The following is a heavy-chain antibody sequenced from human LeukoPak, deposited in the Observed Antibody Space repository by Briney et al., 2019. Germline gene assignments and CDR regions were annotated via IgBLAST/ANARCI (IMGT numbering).Heavy chain of an antibody. CDR3: ASAPPRGYYMDV. CDR1: GGTFSSYA. J-gene: IGHJ6*03. CDR2: IIPIFGTA. Sequence: GASVKVSCKASGGTFSSYAISWVRQAPGQGLEWMGGIIPIFGTANYAQKFQGRVTITADESTSTAYMELSSLRSEDTAVYYCASAPPRGYYMDVWGKGTTVTVSS. D-gene: IGHD3-10*01. V-gene: IGHV1-69*13.